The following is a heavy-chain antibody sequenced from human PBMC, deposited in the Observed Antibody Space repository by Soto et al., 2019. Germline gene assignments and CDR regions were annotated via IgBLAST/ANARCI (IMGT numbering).Heavy chain of an antibody. D-gene: IGHD2-2*01. CDR2: ISGYNDNT. Sequence: QIQLVQSGPEVRKPGASVKVSCKASGYIFSNFGISWVRQAPGQGLEWMGWISGYNDNTNYAQKFQDRVRMTTDISTRTAYMELPTLRSEDTAVYYCAKDASSWFYYYYGMDVWGQGTTVTVS. CDR1: GYIFSNFG. CDR3: AKDASSWFYYYYGMDV. J-gene: IGHJ6*02. V-gene: IGHV1-18*01.